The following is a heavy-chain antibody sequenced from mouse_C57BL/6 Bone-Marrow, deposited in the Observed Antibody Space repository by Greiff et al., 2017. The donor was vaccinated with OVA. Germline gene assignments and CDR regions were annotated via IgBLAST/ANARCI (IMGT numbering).Heavy chain of an antibody. D-gene: IGHD2-1*01. Sequence: VQLKESGPELVKPGDSVKISCKASGYSFTGYFMNWVMQSHGKSLEWIGRINPYNGDTFYNQKFKGKATLTVDKSSSTAHMELRDLTSGDSAVNYCARVRDGNSFCFDYWGQGTTLTVSS. J-gene: IGHJ2*01. V-gene: IGHV1-20*01. CDR2: INPYNGDT. CDR3: ARVRDGNSFCFDY. CDR1: GYSFTGYF.